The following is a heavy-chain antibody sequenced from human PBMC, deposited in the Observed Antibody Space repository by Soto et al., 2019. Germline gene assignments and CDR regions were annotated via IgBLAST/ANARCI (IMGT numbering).Heavy chain of an antibody. CDR3: NTDLVSPSYSSYYYCGMDF. Sequence: GGSLRLSCAASGFTFSNAWMSWVRQAPGKGLEWVGRIKSKTDGGTTDYAAPVKGRFTISGDDSKNTLYLQMNSLKTEDTSAYSCNTDLVSPSYSSYYYCGMDFWGQGTTVTVAS. CDR2: IKSKTDGGTT. CDR1: GFTFSNAW. V-gene: IGHV3-15*01. J-gene: IGHJ6*02. D-gene: IGHD6-19*01.